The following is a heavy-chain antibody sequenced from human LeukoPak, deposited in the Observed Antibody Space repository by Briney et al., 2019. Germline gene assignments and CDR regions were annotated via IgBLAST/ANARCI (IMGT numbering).Heavy chain of an antibody. CDR2: ISGSGGST. Sequence: GGSLRLSCAASGFTFSSYAMSWVRQAPGKGLGWVSAISGSGGSTYYADSVKGRFTISRDNSKNTLYLQMNSLRAEDTAVYYCAKVEYYDFWSGFDYWGQGTLVTVSS. V-gene: IGHV3-23*01. D-gene: IGHD3-3*01. CDR1: GFTFSSYA. CDR3: AKVEYYDFWSGFDY. J-gene: IGHJ4*02.